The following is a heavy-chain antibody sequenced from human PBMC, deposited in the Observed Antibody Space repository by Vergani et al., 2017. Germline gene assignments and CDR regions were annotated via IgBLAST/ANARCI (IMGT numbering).Heavy chain of an antibody. V-gene: IGHV4-34*11. Sequence: QVQLQQWGAGLLKPSETLSLTCAVYGGSFSGYYWSWIRQPPGKGLEWIGYIYYSGSTNYNPSLKSRVTISVDTSKNQFSLKLSSVTAADTAVYYCARGPILWWRFFDYWGQGTLVTVSS. CDR1: GGSFSGYY. D-gene: IGHD2-21*01. CDR2: IYYSGST. CDR3: ARGPILWWRFFDY. J-gene: IGHJ4*02.